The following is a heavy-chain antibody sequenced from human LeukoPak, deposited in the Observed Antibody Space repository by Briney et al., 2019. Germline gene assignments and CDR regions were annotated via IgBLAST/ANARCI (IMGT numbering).Heavy chain of an antibody. V-gene: IGHV3-9*01. CDR1: GFTFDDYA. CDR2: ISWNSGSI. CDR3: AKDMWGSSGWWTYFDY. D-gene: IGHD6-19*01. J-gene: IGHJ4*02. Sequence: GGSLRLSCAASGFTFDDYAMHWVRQAPGKGLEWVSGISWNSGSICYADSVKGRFTISRDNAKNSLYLQMNSLRAEDTALYYCAKDMWGSSGWWTYFDYWGQGTLVTVSS.